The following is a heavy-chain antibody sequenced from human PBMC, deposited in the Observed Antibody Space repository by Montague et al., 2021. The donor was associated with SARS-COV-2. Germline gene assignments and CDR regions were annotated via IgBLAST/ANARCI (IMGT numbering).Heavy chain of an antibody. CDR2: MKSSGST. CDR3: ARDLGDRDGGFDY. J-gene: IGHJ4*02. Sequence: SETLSLTCTVSNVSINNYSRGWIRQAPGKGLEWIGYMKSSGSTNYKPSLKSRVTISVDTSKKQVSLKMISVTAADTAVYYCARDLGDRDGGFDYWGQGTLVTVPS. D-gene: IGHD3-16*01. V-gene: IGHV4-59*01. CDR1: NVSINNYS.